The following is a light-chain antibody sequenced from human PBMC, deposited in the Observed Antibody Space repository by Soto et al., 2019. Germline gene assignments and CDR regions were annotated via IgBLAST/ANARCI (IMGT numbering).Light chain of an antibody. CDR2: DVS. Sequence: QSVLTQPASVSESPGQSITISCTGTSSDVGAYEYVSWYQQHPGRPPKLVIYDVSYPPSEVSNRFSGSKSGNTASLTISGLQAEDEADYFCCSYTTTSSYVFGTGTKVTVL. J-gene: IGLJ1*01. CDR1: SSDVGAYEY. CDR3: CSYTTTSSYV. V-gene: IGLV2-14*03.